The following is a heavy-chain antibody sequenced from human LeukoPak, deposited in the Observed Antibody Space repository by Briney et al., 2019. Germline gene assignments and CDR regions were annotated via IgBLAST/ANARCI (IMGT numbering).Heavy chain of an antibody. J-gene: IGHJ4*02. V-gene: IGHV3-7*01. CDR2: IKQDGSEK. D-gene: IGHD6-19*01. CDR1: GFTFSSYW. Sequence: GGSLRLSCAASGFTFSSYWMSWVRQAPGKGLEWVANIKQDGSEKYYLDSVKGRFTISRDNAKNQLYLQMNSLRAEDTAVYSCASGEIAVFDYWGQGTLVTVSS. CDR3: ASGEIAVFDY.